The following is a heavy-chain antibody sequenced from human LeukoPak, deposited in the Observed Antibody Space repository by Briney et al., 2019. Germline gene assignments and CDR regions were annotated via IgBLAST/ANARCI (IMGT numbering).Heavy chain of an antibody. Sequence: SETLSLTCTDSGGSISAFYWSSLRHPPRKRLELIGYIFRSGHTSYNPTLKSLVSISIVSSKDQFSLNLSSLTAADTAVYYCARSVFGNPWFDPWGQGTLVTVSS. J-gene: IGHJ5*02. CDR3: ARSVFGNPWFDP. V-gene: IGHV4-59*01. CDR1: GGSISAFY. CDR2: IFRSGHT. D-gene: IGHD3-16*01.